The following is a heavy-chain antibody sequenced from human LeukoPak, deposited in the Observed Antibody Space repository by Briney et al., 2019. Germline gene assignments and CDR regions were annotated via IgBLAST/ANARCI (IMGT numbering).Heavy chain of an antibody. CDR3: ARDRRPRSGGFDP. Sequence: SVKVSCKASGGTFSSYAISWVRQAPGQGLEWMGGIIPIFGTANYAQKFQGRVTITADESTSTAYMELSSLRSEDTAVYYCARDRRPRSGGFDPWGQGTLVTVSS. CDR1: GGTFSSYA. CDR2: IIPIFGTA. D-gene: IGHD6-25*01. V-gene: IGHV1-69*13. J-gene: IGHJ5*02.